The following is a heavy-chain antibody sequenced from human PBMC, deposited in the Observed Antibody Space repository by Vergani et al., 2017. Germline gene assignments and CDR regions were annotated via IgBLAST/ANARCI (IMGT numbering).Heavy chain of an antibody. CDR2: VHRNGNT. CDR3: ASQNPYGSAHVDF. CDR1: GYSVGSGYY. D-gene: IGHD3-10*01. Sequence: QVDLQESGPGLVKSSETLSLICAVSGYSVGSGYYWGWLRQPPGRGLEWIGCVHRNGNTYYTSSLRSRATISRDTSTNQFALRLTSVTAADTAVYYCASQNPYGSAHVDFWGRGVLVTVSA. V-gene: IGHV4-38-2*01. J-gene: IGHJ4*02.